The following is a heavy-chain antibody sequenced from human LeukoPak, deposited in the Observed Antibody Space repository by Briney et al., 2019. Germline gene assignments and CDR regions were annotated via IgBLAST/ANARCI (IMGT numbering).Heavy chain of an antibody. J-gene: IGHJ4*02. CDR3: ARHSPVGIFYFDY. D-gene: IGHD1-26*01. V-gene: IGHV4-39*01. CDR2: IYYSGST. CDR1: GGSISNSSSY. Sequence: SETLSLTCTVSGGSISNSSSYWGWVRQPPGKGLEWIGSIYYSGSTYYNPSLKSRVTISVDTSKNQFSLKLSSVTAADTAVYYCARHSPVGIFYFDYWGQGTLVTVSS.